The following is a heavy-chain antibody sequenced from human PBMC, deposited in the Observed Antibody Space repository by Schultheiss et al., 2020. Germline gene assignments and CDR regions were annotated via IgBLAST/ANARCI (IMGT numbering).Heavy chain of an antibody. CDR1: GGSVSSGSYY. CDR3: ARVTLGDGYTIDY. V-gene: IGHV4-61*01. CDR2: IYYSGST. D-gene: IGHD5-24*01. J-gene: IGHJ4*02. Sequence: SATLSLTCTVSGGSVSSGSYYWSWIRQPPGKGLEWIGYIYYSGSTNYNPSLKSRVTISVDTSKNQFSLKLSSVTAADTAVYYCARVTLGDGYTIDYWGQGTLVTVAS.